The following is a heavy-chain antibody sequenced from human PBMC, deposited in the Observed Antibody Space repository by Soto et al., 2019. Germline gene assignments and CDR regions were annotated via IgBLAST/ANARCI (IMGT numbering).Heavy chain of an antibody. CDR2: INAGNGNT. CDR3: ARVGHYRLADIHH. D-gene: IGHD6-19*01. Sequence: ASVKVSCKASGYTFTSHAMHWVRQAPGQRLEWMGWINAGNGNTKYSQKFQGRVTTTRDTSASTAYMELSSLRSEDTAVYYCARVGHYRLADIHHWGQGTLLTVSS. CDR1: GYTFTSHA. J-gene: IGHJ1*01. V-gene: IGHV1-3*01.